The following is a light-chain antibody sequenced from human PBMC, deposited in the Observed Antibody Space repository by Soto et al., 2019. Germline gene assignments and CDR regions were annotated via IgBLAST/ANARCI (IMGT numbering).Light chain of an antibody. J-gene: IGKJ1*01. Sequence: EIVLTQSPGTLSLSPGERATLSCRASQSVNSGYLAWYQHTPGQAPRLLIYDTSTRATGIPDRFSGSGSGTDFTLTISRLEPEDFAVYYCQQYDSSPRPFGQGTNVDIK. CDR3: QQYDSSPRP. CDR2: DTS. V-gene: IGKV3-20*01. CDR1: QSVNSGY.